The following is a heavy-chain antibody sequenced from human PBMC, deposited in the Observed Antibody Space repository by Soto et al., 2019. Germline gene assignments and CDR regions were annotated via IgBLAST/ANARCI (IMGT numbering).Heavy chain of an antibody. CDR1: GGSFSGYY. J-gene: IGHJ4*02. V-gene: IGHV4-34*01. D-gene: IGHD2-8*02. CDR3: AREKITGLFDY. CDR2: INHSGST. Sequence: SETLSLTCAVYGGSFSGYYWTWIRQPPGTGLEWIGEINHSGSTNYNPSLKSRVTISVDTSKNQFSLKLASVTAADTAVYYCAREKITGLFDYWGQGNLVTVSX.